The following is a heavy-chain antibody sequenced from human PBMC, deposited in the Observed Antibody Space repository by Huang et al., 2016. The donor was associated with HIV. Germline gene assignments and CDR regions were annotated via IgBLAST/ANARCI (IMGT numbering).Heavy chain of an antibody. J-gene: IGHJ6*02. CDR2: ISAYNGNT. CDR3: ARARGYYYYGMDV. CDR1: GYTFTSSG. V-gene: IGHV1-18*04. Sequence: QVQLVQSGAEVKKPGASVKVSCKASGYTFTSSGISWVRQAPGQGLEWMGGISAYNGNTNYAQELQGRVTMTKDTSTSTADMELRSLRSDDTAVYYCARARGYYYYGMDVWGQGTTVTVSS.